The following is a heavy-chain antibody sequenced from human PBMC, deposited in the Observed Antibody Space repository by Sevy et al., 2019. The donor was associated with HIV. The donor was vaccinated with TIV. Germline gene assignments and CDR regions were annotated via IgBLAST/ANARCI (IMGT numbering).Heavy chain of an antibody. CDR1: GGSISSGGYY. CDR3: ARDSACSSTGCYGDFFAY. V-gene: IGHV4-31*03. Sequence: SETLSLTCTVSGGSISSGGYYWNWIRQHPGKGLEWIGYISFSGSTYYNPSLKSRVTISFDTSTNQFSLKLRSLTAADTAVYYCARDSACSSTGCYGDFFAYWGQGTLVTVSS. J-gene: IGHJ4*02. D-gene: IGHD2-2*01. CDR2: ISFSGST.